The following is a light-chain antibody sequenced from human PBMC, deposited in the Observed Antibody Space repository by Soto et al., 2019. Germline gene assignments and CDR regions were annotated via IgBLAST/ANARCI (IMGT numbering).Light chain of an antibody. J-gene: IGKJ1*01. CDR3: QQYNKWPT. Sequence: EIVMTQSPATLSVSPGERATLSCRASQSVSSRLAWYQQKPGQAPRLLIHDASTRATGITARFSGSGSGTEFTLTISSLQSEDFAVYYCQQYNKWPTFGQGTKVEIK. CDR2: DAS. V-gene: IGKV3-15*01. CDR1: QSVSSR.